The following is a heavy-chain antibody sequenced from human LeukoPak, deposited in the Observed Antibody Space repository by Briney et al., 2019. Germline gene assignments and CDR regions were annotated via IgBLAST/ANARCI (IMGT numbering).Heavy chain of an antibody. CDR3: GRGRPRGYSGYVIDY. V-gene: IGHV3-30*02. CDR2: IRYDGSNK. Sequence: GGSLRLSCAASGFTFSSYGMHWVRQAPGKGLEWVAFIRYDGSNKYYADSVKGRFTISRDNSKNTLYLQMNSLRAEDTAAFYCGRGRPRGYSGYVIDYWGQGTPITASS. D-gene: IGHD5-12*01. CDR1: GFTFSSYG. J-gene: IGHJ4*02.